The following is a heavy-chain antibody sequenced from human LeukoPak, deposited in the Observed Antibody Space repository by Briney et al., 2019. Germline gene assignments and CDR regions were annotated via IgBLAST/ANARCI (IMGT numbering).Heavy chain of an antibody. CDR3: AKITYYGSGSQYYYYYYYMDV. V-gene: IGHV3-23*01. CDR2: ISGSGGST. J-gene: IGHJ6*03. CDR1: GFTFSSYA. D-gene: IGHD3-10*01. Sequence: GGSLRLSCAASGFTFSSYAMHWVRQAPGKGLEYVSAISGSGGSTYYADSVKGRFTISRDNSKNTLYLQMNSLRAEDTAVYYCAKITYYGSGSQYYYYYYYMDVWGKGTTVTISS.